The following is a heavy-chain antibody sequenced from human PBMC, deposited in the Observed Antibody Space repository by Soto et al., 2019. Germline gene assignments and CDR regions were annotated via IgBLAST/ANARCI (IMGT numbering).Heavy chain of an antibody. CDR1: GGSLSSYY. CDR2: IYYSGST. D-gene: IGHD3-3*01. Sequence: ASETLSLTCTVSGGSLSSYYWSWIRQPPGKGLEWIGYIYYSGSTNYNPSLKSRVTISVDTSKNQFSLKLSSVTAADTAVYYCARGSLEWPHNDYWGQGTLVTVSS. CDR3: ARGSLEWPHNDY. J-gene: IGHJ4*02. V-gene: IGHV4-59*01.